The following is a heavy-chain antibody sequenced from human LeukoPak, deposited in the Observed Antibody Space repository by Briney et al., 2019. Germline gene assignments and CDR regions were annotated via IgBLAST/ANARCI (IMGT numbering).Heavy chain of an antibody. CDR2: ISESGNT. D-gene: IGHD3-22*01. J-gene: IGHJ5*02. Sequence: PGGSLRLSCAASGFTFTTYAITWVRQAPGKGLEWVSAISESGNTYYADSVKGRFTISRDNSRNTLYLQMNSLRAEDTAVYYCARGRGYGQPFYPWGQGTLVTVSS. CDR3: ARGRGYGQPFYP. CDR1: GFTFTTYA. V-gene: IGHV3-23*01.